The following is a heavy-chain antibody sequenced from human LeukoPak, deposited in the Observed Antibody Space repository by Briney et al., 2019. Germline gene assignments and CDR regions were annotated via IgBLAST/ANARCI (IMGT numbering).Heavy chain of an antibody. CDR1: GGSFSGYY. Sequence: SETLSLTCAVYGGSFSGYYWSWIRQPPGKGLEWFGEINHSGSTNYNPSLKSRVTISVDTSKNQFSLKLSSVTAADTAVYYCARGAGEMATILGAYYYYMDVWGKGTTVTVSS. V-gene: IGHV4-34*01. D-gene: IGHD5-24*01. CDR3: ARGAGEMATILGAYYYYMDV. CDR2: INHSGST. J-gene: IGHJ6*03.